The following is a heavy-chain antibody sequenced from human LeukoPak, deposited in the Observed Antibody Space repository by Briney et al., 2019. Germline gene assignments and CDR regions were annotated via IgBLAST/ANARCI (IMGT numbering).Heavy chain of an antibody. D-gene: IGHD3-10*02. J-gene: IGHJ4*02. Sequence: GGSLRLSCAASGFTFSSYSMNWVRQAPGKGLEWVSSISSSSSYIYYADSVKGRFTISRDNAKNSLYLQMNSLRAEDTAVYYCARDLGRGTMVGDYWGQGTLVTVSS. CDR2: ISSSSSYI. CDR1: GFTFSSYS. CDR3: ARDLGRGTMVGDY. V-gene: IGHV3-21*01.